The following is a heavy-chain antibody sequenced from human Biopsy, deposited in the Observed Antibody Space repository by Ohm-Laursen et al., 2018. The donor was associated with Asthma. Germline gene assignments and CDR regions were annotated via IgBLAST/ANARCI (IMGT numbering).Heavy chain of an antibody. Sequence: TLSLTCTVSGGSMTRGGHTWNWIRQIPGKGLEWIGYIFDSEGSYYNPSLKSRVMISLDTSQNQFSLSLNSVTAADTAVYFCARGSGLYPESPFDYWGQGTLVTVSS. J-gene: IGHJ4*02. V-gene: IGHV4-31*02. CDR2: IFDSEGS. CDR3: ARGSGLYPESPFDY. D-gene: IGHD2-15*01. CDR1: GGSMTRGGHT.